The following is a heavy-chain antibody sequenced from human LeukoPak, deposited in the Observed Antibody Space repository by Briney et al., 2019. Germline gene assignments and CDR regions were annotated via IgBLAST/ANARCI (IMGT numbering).Heavy chain of an antibody. J-gene: IGHJ4*02. D-gene: IGHD6-13*01. V-gene: IGHV3-53*01. CDR2: IYSGDRR. Sequence: GGSLRLSCEVSGLSVRGSYMSWVRQAPGKVLEWVSVIYSGDRRYYADSVKGRFTISRDTSKNTLYLQMNNLRADDTARYYCTRDLTGTTWSENDYWGQGTLVTISS. CDR3: TRDLTGTTWSENDY. CDR1: GLSVRGSY.